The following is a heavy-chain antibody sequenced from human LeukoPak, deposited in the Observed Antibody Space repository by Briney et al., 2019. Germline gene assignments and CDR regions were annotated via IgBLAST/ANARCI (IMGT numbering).Heavy chain of an antibody. CDR2: INAGNGNT. V-gene: IGHV1-3*01. CDR1: GYTFTSYA. Sequence: ASVKVSCKASGYTFTSYAMHWVRQAPGQRLEWMGWINAGNGNTKYSQKFQGRVTITRDTSASTAYMELSSLRPEDTAVYYCARLMRGNWFDPWGQGTLVTVSS. D-gene: IGHD2-8*01. J-gene: IGHJ5*02. CDR3: ARLMRGNWFDP.